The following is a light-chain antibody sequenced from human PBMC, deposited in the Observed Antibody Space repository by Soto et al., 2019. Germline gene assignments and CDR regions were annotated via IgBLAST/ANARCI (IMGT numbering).Light chain of an antibody. CDR2: EVV. CDR3: SSYANSNTDV. CDR1: SSDVGGYDY. V-gene: IGLV2-14*01. Sequence: QSVLTQPASVSGSPGQSITISCTGTSSDVGGYDYVSWYQQHPGKVPKLVIYEVVNRPSGVSNRFSGSKSGNSASLTISGLQAEDEADYYCSSYANSNTDVFGTWTKVTVL. J-gene: IGLJ1*01.